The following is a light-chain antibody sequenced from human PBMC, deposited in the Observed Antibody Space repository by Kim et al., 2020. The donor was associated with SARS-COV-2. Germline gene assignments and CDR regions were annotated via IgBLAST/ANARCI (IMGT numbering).Light chain of an antibody. V-gene: IGKV3-20*01. CDR2: GAS. CDR1: QGVSSTY. J-gene: IGKJ1*01. CDR3: QQYDSSPLWT. Sequence: PGERATLSCRASQGVSSTYLGWYQQKPGQAPRLLIYGASYRATGIPDRFSGSGSGTDFTLTISRLEPEDFAVYYCQQYDSSPLWTFGQGTKVDIK.